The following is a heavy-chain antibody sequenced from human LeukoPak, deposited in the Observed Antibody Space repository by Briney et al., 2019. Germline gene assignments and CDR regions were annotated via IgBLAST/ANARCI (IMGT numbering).Heavy chain of an antibody. CDR1: GYTFTSYY. Sequence: GASVKVSCKASGYTFTSYYLHWVRQAPGQGLEWMGIINPSGGSTSYAQKFQGRVTMTRDMSTSTVYMELSSLRSEDTAVYYCARTYGSGSFLVYWGQGTLVTVSS. J-gene: IGHJ4*02. CDR2: INPSGGST. D-gene: IGHD3-10*01. CDR3: ARTYGSGSFLVY. V-gene: IGHV1-46*01.